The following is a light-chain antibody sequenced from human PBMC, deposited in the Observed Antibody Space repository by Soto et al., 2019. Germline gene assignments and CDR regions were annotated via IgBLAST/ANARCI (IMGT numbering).Light chain of an antibody. V-gene: IGKV3-20*01. CDR2: ATS. Sequence: EIVLTQSPGTLSLSPGDRVTLSCRASQSVSTEYFSWYQQKPGQAPRLLIYATSSRAVGIPDRFSGSGSGTDFTLTIRRLEPEDFAMYYCQQYGDYNSPRYSFGQGTRLEI. J-gene: IGKJ2*03. CDR3: QQYGDYNSPRYS. CDR1: QSVSTEY.